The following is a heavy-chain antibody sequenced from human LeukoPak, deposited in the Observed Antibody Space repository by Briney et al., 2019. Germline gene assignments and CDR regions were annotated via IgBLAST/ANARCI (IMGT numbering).Heavy chain of an antibody. V-gene: IGHV5-51*01. CDR2: TYNDDSHT. CDR1: GYTSTTYW. CDR3: ASTYHGNYRWDY. D-gene: IGHD1-7*01. J-gene: IGHJ4*02. Sequence: GSPKISCKGSGYTSTTYWIAYVRQMPRKSLEWMVFTYNDDSHTRISPSFQGQVTISVDKSIDTAYLQWSSLKASDSGMYYCASTYHGNYRWDYWGQGTMVTVSS.